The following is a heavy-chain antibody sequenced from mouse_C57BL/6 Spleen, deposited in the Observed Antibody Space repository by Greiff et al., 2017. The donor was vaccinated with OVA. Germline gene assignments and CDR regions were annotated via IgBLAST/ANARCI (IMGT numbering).Heavy chain of an antibody. CDR3: ATTGTAY. V-gene: IGHV1-69*01. Sequence: QVQLQQPGAELVIPGASVKLSCKASGYTFTSYWMHWVKQRPGQGLEWIGEIDPSDSYTNYNQKFKGKSTLTVDKSSSTAYMQLSSLTSEDSAVYYCATTGTAYWGQGTLVTVSA. D-gene: IGHD4-1*02. CDR2: IDPSDSYT. CDR1: GYTFTSYW. J-gene: IGHJ3*01.